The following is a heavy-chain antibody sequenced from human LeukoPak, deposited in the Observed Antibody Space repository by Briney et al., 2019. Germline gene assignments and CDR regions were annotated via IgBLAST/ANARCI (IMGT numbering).Heavy chain of an antibody. D-gene: IGHD2-2*01. V-gene: IGHV3-66*02. CDR3: AKVGREQLRPCSTTNCYIDY. Sequence: GGSLRLSCAASGFTFSGSYMTWVRQPPGKGLEWVSLIYSGGSTYYSDSVTDRFTIFSDDSTNTLYLQMNSLSSEDTAVYYGAKVGREQLRPCSTTNCYIDYWGQGTLVTVSS. CDR2: IYSGGST. CDR1: GFTFSGSY. J-gene: IGHJ4*02.